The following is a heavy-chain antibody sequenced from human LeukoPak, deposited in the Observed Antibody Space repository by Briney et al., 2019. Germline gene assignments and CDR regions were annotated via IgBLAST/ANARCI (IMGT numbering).Heavy chain of an antibody. Sequence: GGSLRLSCAASGFTFSSYSMNWVRQAPGKGLEWVSSISSSSSYIYYADSVKGRFTISRDNAKNSLYLQMNSLRAEDTAVYYCARGQDCSGGSCYSYVSGPITTGYYYMDVWGKGTTVTVSS. D-gene: IGHD2-15*01. CDR3: ARGQDCSGGSCYSYVSGPITTGYYYMDV. CDR2: ISSSSSYI. V-gene: IGHV3-21*01. CDR1: GFTFSSYS. J-gene: IGHJ6*03.